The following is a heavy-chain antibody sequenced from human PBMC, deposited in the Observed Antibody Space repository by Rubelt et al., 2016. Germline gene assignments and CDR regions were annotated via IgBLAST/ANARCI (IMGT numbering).Heavy chain of an antibody. V-gene: IGHV3-23*01. D-gene: IGHD2-2*01. Sequence: EVQLLESGGGLVQPGGSLRLSCAASGFTFSSYAMSWVRQAPGKGLEWVSAISGSGGSTYYADSVKGRFTISRDNSTNRLYLQMNSLRAEDTAVYYCASSIVVVPAANYYYGMDVWGQGTTVTVSS. CDR1: GFTFSSYA. J-gene: IGHJ6*02. CDR2: ISGSGGST. CDR3: ASSIVVVPAANYYYGMDV.